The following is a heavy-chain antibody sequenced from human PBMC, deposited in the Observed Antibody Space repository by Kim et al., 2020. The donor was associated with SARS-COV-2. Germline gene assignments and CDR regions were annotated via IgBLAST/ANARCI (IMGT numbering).Heavy chain of an antibody. D-gene: IGHD6-19*01. J-gene: IGHJ6*02. CDR3: AKDHERSGWYDVWYYYGMDV. V-gene: IGHV3-30*02. Sequence: RFTISRDNSKNTLYLQMNSLRAEDTAVYYCAKDHERSGWYDVWYYYGMDVWGQGTTVTVSS.